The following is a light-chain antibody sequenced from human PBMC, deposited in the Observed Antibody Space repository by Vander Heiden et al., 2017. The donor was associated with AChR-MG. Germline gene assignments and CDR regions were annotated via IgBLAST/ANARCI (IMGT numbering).Light chain of an antibody. CDR1: SSAIGSFYL. V-gene: IGLV2-23*02. CDR2: ETT. CDR3: CAYAGSDTFV. J-gene: IGLJ2*01. Sequence: QSALTQPASVSGSPGQSISISCTGTSSAIGSFYLVSWYQHLPGKGPNLILYETTKLSSGVVNRFSGSRSGSTASLTISGLQPEDAADYYCCAYAGSDTFVFGGGTKLTVL.